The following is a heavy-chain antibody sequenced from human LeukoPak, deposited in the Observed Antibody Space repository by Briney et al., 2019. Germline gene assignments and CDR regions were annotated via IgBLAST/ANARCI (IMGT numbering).Heavy chain of an antibody. Sequence: GGSLRLSCAASGFTFSSCAMSWVRQTPGKGLEWVSTISSSGGSTYYADSVKGRFTISRDNSKNTLFLQMNILTAEDTAVNYCAKGFYGSRYWYFDRWGGGTPVTVSS. CDR1: GFTFSSCA. J-gene: IGHJ2*01. D-gene: IGHD3-10*01. CDR2: ISSSGGST. CDR3: AKGFYGSRYWYFDR. V-gene: IGHV3-23*01.